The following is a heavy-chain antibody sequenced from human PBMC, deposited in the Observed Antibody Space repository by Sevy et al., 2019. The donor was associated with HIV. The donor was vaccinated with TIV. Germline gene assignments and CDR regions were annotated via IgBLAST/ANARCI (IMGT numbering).Heavy chain of an antibody. CDR2: FDPDDDET. D-gene: IGHD3-22*01. Sequence: ASVKVSCRVSGYTLTKLAMHWVRQAPGKGLEWMGSFDPDDDETIYAQKFQGRVMMTEDTSTDTAYMELSSLRSEDTAVYYCATTKDYYESSGSPFDSWGQGTLVTVSS. CDR3: ATTKDYYESSGSPFDS. J-gene: IGHJ4*02. CDR1: GYTLTKLA. V-gene: IGHV1-24*01.